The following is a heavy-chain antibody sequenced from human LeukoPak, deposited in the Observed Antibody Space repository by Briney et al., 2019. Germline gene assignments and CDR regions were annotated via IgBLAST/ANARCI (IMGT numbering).Heavy chain of an antibody. Sequence: GGSLRLSCAASGFTFSNYAMHWVRQAPGKGLEWVAVISFDGSDESYADSVKGQFTISRDNSMNTLYLHMNSLRAEDTAVYYCARDAPGDGSGYSYAAYYFDYWGQGTLVTVSS. CDR2: ISFDGSDE. CDR3: ARDAPGDGSGYSYAAYYFDY. D-gene: IGHD3-22*01. V-gene: IGHV3-30*01. CDR1: GFTFSNYA. J-gene: IGHJ4*02.